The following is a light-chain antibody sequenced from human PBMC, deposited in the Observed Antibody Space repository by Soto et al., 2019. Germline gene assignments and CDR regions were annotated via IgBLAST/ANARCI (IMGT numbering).Light chain of an antibody. J-gene: IGLJ3*02. V-gene: IGLV2-14*01. CDR3: SSYTTITTLV. CDR2: EVN. CDR1: STDVGGYKY. Sequence: QSALTQPASVSGSPGQSITISCTGTSTDVGGYKYVSWYQQHPGTAPKLMIFEVNGRPSGVSNRFSGSKSGNTASLTISGLQAEDEADYYCSSYTTITTLVFGGGTKLTVL.